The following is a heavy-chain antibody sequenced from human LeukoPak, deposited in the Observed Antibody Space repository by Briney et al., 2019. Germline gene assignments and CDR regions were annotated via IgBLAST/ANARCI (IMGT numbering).Heavy chain of an antibody. Sequence: TGGSLRLSCSASGFTFSRYAMHWVRQAPGKGLEYVSAISSDGGSTYYADSVKGRFTISRDNSKNTLYLQMSSLRADDTALYYCAKERLGATTPNPDYWGQGTLVTVSS. J-gene: IGHJ4*02. D-gene: IGHD1-26*01. CDR3: AKERLGATTPNPDY. CDR2: ISSDGGST. CDR1: GFTFSRYA. V-gene: IGHV3-64*04.